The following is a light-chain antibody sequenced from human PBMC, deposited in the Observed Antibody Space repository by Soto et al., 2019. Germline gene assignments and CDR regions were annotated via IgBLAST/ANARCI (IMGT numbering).Light chain of an antibody. CDR1: QGMSGY. J-gene: IGKJ2*01. CDR3: QHNYITPYT. V-gene: IGKV1-39*01. CDR2: ATS. Sequence: DIQMTQSPSSLSASVGDRVTITCRASQGMSGYLNWYQQKPGKAPKLLIYATSTLQSGVPSRFSGSGSGTDFTLTISSLQTEDLATYLCQHNYITPYTYGQGTKLEIK.